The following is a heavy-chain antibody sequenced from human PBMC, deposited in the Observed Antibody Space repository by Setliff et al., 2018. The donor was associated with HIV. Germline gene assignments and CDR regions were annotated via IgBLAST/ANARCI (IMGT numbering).Heavy chain of an antibody. D-gene: IGHD3-16*01. J-gene: IGHJ5*02. V-gene: IGHV4-59*08. CDR1: GGSISSYY. Sequence: SETLSLTCTVSGGSISSYYWSWIRQPPGKGLEWIGYIYYSGSTNYNPSLKSRVTISMDTSKNQFSLNLNSVTATATAVYYCAKRTFGSGRLDPWGQGTLVTVSS. CDR2: IYYSGST. CDR3: AKRTFGSGRLDP.